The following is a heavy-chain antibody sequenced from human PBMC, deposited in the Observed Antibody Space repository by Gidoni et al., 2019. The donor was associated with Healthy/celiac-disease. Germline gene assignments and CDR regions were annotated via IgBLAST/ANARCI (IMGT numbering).Heavy chain of an antibody. CDR3: ARDVVDGYCSSTSCYNRAYY. CDR2: IIPIFVTA. J-gene: IGHJ4*02. CDR1: GGTFSSSA. Sequence: QVQLVESGAEVQKRGSSVKVCCKASGGTFSSSAISWVRQAPGQGLEWMGGIIPIFVTANYAQKFQGRVTITADESTSTAYMELSSLRSEDTAVYYCARDVVDGYCSSTSCYNRAYYWGQGTLVTVSS. V-gene: IGHV1-69*01. D-gene: IGHD2-2*02.